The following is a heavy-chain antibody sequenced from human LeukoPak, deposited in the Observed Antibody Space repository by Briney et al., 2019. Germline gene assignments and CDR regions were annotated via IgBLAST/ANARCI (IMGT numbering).Heavy chain of an antibody. CDR3: ARVGPTMVRGVIITPREANFDY. J-gene: IGHJ4*02. D-gene: IGHD3-10*01. CDR2: IIPIFGTA. CDR1: GGTFSSYA. Sequence: GASVKVSCKASGGTFSSYAISWVRQAPGQGLEWMGGIIPIFGTANYAQKFQGRVTITADESTSTAYMELSSLRSEDTAVYYCARVGPTMVRGVIITPREANFDYWGQGTLVTVSS. V-gene: IGHV1-69*13.